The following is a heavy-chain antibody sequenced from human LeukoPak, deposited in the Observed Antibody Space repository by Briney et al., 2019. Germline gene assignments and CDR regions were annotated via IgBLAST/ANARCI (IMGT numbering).Heavy chain of an antibody. V-gene: IGHV3-11*01. Sequence: PGGSLRLSCAASGFSFSDYFISWIRQAPGKGLEWVSSIGSSGSIIYYADSVKGRFSISRDNAKNSVYLQMNSLRAEDTAVYYCAGWGIYGDSRNWYFDIWGRGTLVTVS. CDR1: GFSFSDYF. CDR2: IGSSGSII. CDR3: AGWGIYGDSRNWYFDI. J-gene: IGHJ2*01. D-gene: IGHD4-17*01.